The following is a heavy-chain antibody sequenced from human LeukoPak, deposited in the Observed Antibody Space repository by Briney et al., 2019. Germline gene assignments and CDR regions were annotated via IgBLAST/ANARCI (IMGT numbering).Heavy chain of an antibody. J-gene: IGHJ4*02. CDR1: GFTFDDYG. V-gene: IGHV3-21*01. Sequence: GGSLRLSCAASGFTFDDYGMSWVRQAPGKGLEWVSSISSSSTSTYYADSVKGRFTISRDNAKNSLYLQMNSLRAEDTAVYYCVRDNWIDYWGQGTLVTISS. CDR3: VRDNWIDY. CDR2: ISSSSTST. D-gene: IGHD1-20*01.